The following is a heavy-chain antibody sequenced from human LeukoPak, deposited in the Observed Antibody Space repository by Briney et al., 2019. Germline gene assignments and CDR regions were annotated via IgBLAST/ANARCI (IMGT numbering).Heavy chain of an antibody. CDR3: ASHSVGVLPIAPFDY. CDR2: TSPNGRDT. D-gene: IGHD2/OR15-2a*01. V-gene: IGHV3-7*01. J-gene: IGHJ4*02. Sequence: GGSLRLSCAASGFTFGTSWMSWFRRAPGTGLQWVAHTSPNGRDTYYVDSVKGRFIISRDNPKNSLYLQMNSLRAEDTAMYFCASHSVGVLPIAPFDYWGQGTLVTVSS. CDR1: GFTFGTSW.